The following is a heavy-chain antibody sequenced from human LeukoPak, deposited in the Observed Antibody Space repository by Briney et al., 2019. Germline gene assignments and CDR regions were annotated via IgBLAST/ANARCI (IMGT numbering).Heavy chain of an antibody. CDR2: MNPNSGDT. D-gene: IGHD3-16*01. CDR1: GYTFTSYD. J-gene: IGHJ4*02. V-gene: IGHV1-8*01. Sequence: ASVKVSCMASGYTFTSYDINWVRQASGQGLEWMGWMNPNSGDTGYAQKFQGRVTMTEDTSTDTAYMELSSLRSEDTAVYYCATSSPYYYDYWGQGTLVTVSS. CDR3: ATSSPYYYDY.